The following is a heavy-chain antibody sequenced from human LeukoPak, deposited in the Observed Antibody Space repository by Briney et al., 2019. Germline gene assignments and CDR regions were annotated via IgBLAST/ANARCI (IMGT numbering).Heavy chain of an antibody. CDR1: GGSVSSSSYH. CDR2: VFYSGST. Sequence: SETLSLTCTVSGGSVSSSSYHWGWIRQPPGKGLEWIGSVFYSGSTYYNPSLKSRVTISVDTSKNQFSLKLSSVTAADTAVYYCARDIAAAGRGDRDYWGQGTLVTVSS. D-gene: IGHD6-13*01. V-gene: IGHV4-39*07. CDR3: ARDIAAAGRGDRDY. J-gene: IGHJ4*02.